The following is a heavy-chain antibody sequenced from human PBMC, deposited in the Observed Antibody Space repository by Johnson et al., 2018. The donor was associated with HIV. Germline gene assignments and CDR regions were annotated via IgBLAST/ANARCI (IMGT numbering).Heavy chain of an antibody. CDR1: GFTFSSYG. V-gene: IGHV3-NL1*01. D-gene: IGHD6-13*01. CDR3: AKDRGTGIARDAFDM. Sequence: QVQLVESGGGVVQPGGSLRLSCAASGFTFSSYGMHWVRQAPGKGLEWVSVLFSGGTTYYADSVRGRFTISRDNSKNTLYLQMNSLRAEDTALYHCAKDRGTGIARDAFDMWGQGTMVTVS. J-gene: IGHJ3*02. CDR2: LFSGGTT.